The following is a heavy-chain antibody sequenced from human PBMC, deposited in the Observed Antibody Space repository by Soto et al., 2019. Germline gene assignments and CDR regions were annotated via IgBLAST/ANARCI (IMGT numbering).Heavy chain of an antibody. V-gene: IGHV3-74*01. CDR2: IGSSGGGT. CDR1: GFPLSNYW. CDR3: TRVVDGSAGEFDY. Sequence: LRLSCAASGFPLSNYWMHWVRQAPGEGLVWVSRIGSSGGGTTYADSVKGRFTISRDNAKNTLYLQMNSLRAEDTAVYFCTRVVDGSAGEFDYWGQGTLVTVSS. D-gene: IGHD3-10*01. J-gene: IGHJ4*02.